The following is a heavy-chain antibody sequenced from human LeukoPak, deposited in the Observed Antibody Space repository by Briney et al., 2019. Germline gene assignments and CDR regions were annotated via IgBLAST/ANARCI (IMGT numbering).Heavy chain of an antibody. CDR3: ARGEGERYYVNSFDY. Sequence: SETLSLTCTDSGDSIRRYYWSWIRQPPGKGLEWVAHIHDSGSTSYNPSLKSRVTISVDTSKNQFSLKVNSVTSADTAVDYCARGEGERYYVNSFDYWGHGNFVTVSS. J-gene: IGHJ4*01. V-gene: IGHV4-59*01. D-gene: IGHD1-26*01. CDR1: GDSIRRYY. CDR2: IHDSGST.